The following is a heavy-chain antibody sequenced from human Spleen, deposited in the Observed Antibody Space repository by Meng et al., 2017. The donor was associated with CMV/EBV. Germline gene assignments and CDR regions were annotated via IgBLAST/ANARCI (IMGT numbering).Heavy chain of an antibody. J-gene: IGHJ4*02. CDR2: IYSGGSST. Sequence: ASGFTFSSYAMSGVRQAPGKGLEWVSLIYSGGSSTYYADSVKGRFSISRDNSKNTLYLEMNSLRAKDTAIYYCAKSMAPRASYFDSWGQGTLVTVSS. CDR1: GFTFSSYA. D-gene: IGHD2/OR15-2a*01. CDR3: AKSMAPRASYFDS. V-gene: IGHV3-23*03.